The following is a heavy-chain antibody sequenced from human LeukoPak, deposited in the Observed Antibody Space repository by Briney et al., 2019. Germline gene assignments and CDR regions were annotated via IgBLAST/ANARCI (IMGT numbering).Heavy chain of an antibody. V-gene: IGHV3-30*04. J-gene: IGHJ6*02. D-gene: IGHD2-21*01. Sequence: GRSLRLSCAASGFTFSSYAMHWVRQAPGKGLEWVAVISYDGSNKYYADSVKGRFTISRDNSKNTLYLQMNSLRAEDTAVYYCARDQSPLWWSRNAYYYYGMDVWGQGTTVTVSS. CDR3: ARDQSPLWWSRNAYYYYGMDV. CDR2: ISYDGSNK. CDR1: GFTFSSYA.